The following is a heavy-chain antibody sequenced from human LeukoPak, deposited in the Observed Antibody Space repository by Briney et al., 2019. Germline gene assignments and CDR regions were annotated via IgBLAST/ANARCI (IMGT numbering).Heavy chain of an antibody. D-gene: IGHD3-3*01. Sequence: GGSLRLSCAASGSTFSSYAMHWVRQAPGKGLEWVAVISYDGSNKYYADSVKGRFTISRDNAKNSLYLQMNSLRAEDTAVYYCARAEVRYYDFWSGYIKGRSAFDIWGQGTMVTVSS. V-gene: IGHV3-30-3*01. J-gene: IGHJ3*02. CDR2: ISYDGSNK. CDR1: GSTFSSYA. CDR3: ARAEVRYYDFWSGYIKGRSAFDI.